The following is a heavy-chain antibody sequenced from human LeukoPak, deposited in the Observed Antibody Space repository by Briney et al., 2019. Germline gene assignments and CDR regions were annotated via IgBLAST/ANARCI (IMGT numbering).Heavy chain of an antibody. D-gene: IGHD5-18*01. CDR3: AKEKYRGYSYGSGDY. Sequence: GGSLRLSCAASGFTFSSYAMSWVRQGPGKGLEWVSYISGSGGSTYYADSAKGRFTISRGNSKNTLYLQMNTLRVEDTAVYYCAKEKYRGYSYGSGDYWGQGTLVTVSS. J-gene: IGHJ4*02. CDR1: GFTFSSYA. CDR2: ISGSGGST. V-gene: IGHV3-23*01.